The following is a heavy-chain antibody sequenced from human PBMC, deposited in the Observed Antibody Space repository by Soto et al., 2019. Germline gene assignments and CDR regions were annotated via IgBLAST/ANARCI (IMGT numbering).Heavy chain of an antibody. CDR1: GYTFTSYA. V-gene: IGHV1-3*05. CDR2: INAGNGNT. D-gene: IGHD2-21*02. Sequence: QVQLVQSGAEEKKPGASVKVSCKASGYTFTSYAMHWVRQAPGQRLEWMGWINAGNGNTKYSQKFQGRVTITRDTYASTAYMELSSLRSEDTAVYYCARSIVVVTALDYGGQGTLVTVSS. J-gene: IGHJ4*02. CDR3: ARSIVVVTALDY.